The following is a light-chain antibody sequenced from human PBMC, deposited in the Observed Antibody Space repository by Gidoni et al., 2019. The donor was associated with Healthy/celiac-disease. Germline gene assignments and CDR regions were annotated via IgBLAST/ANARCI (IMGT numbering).Light chain of an antibody. CDR2: KAS. J-gene: IGKJ1*01. CDR1: QSISSW. Sequence: DIQMTQSPSTLSASVGDRVTITCRASQSISSWLAWYQQKPGKAPKLLIYKASSLESGVPSRFSGSGSGTELTLTISSLQPEDLATYYCQKYNSYSSWTFGQGTKVEIK. V-gene: IGKV1-5*03. CDR3: QKYNSYSSWT.